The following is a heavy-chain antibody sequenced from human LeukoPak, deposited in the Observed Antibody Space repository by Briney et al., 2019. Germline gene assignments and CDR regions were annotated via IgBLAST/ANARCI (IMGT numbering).Heavy chain of an antibody. CDR3: ARLGLTPFDY. J-gene: IGHJ4*02. CDR1: GGSINSYY. V-gene: IGHV4-59*01. CDR2: VYYSGST. D-gene: IGHD7-27*01. Sequence: SETLSLTCTVSGGSINSYYWSWIRQPPGKGLEWIGYVYYSGSTSYNPSLKSRVTISVDTSNNQFPMKLSSVTAADTAVYYCARLGLTPFDYWGQGTLVTVSS.